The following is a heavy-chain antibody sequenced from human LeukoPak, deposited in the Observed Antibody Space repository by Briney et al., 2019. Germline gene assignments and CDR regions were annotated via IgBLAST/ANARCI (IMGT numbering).Heavy chain of an antibody. CDR1: GVSIASNTHS. CDR3: ALSRYGEALFDY. Sequence: SETLSLTCNVSGVSIASNTHSWTWLRQHPGTGLGWIGFISYSDPTSYNPSLRSRVAFSLDTSKNQFSLQLHSVTAADTAVYYCALSRYGEALFDYWGQGSLVTVSS. J-gene: IGHJ4*02. CDR2: ISYSDPT. V-gene: IGHV4-31*03. D-gene: IGHD3-10*01.